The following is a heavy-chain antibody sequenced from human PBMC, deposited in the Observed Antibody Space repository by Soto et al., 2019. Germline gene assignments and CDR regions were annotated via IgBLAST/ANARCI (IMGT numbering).Heavy chain of an antibody. CDR1: GFTFSSYA. D-gene: IGHD2-21*01. V-gene: IGHV3-30-3*01. CDR2: ISYDGSNK. J-gene: IGHJ4*02. CDR3: AREGGDYFDY. Sequence: PGGSLRLSCAASGFTFSSYAMHWVRQAPGKGLEWVAVISYDGSNKYYADSVKGRFTISRDNSKNTLYLQMNSLRAEDTAVYYCAREGGDYFDYWGQGTLVTVSS.